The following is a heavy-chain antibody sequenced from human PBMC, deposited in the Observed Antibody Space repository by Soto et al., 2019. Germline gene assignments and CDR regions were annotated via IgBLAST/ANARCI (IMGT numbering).Heavy chain of an antibody. J-gene: IGHJ2*01. Sequence: QVQLQESGPGLLKPSETLSLNCTVSGGSATSGDCYWGWIRQSPGKGLEWIGSIYCTGMTYYSASLRSRVSISGDTSKTQISLRLTSVTASDTAVYYCARRSTARWHSAPWNFDLWGRGTLVTVSS. CDR2: IYCTGMT. D-gene: IGHD4-17*01. V-gene: IGHV4-39*01. CDR1: GGSATSGDCY. CDR3: ARRSTARWHSAPWNFDL.